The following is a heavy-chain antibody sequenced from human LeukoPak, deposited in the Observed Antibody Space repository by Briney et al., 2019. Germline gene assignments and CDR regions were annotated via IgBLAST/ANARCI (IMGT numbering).Heavy chain of an antibody. CDR2: IIPILGIA. CDR3: ARGVDGGNSDWFDP. Sequence: SVKVSCKASGYTFTDYYIHWVRQAPGQGLEWMGRIIPILGIANYAQKFQGRVTITADKSTSTAYMELSSLRSEDTAVYYCARGVDGGNSDWFDPWGQGTLVTVSS. V-gene: IGHV1-69*04. D-gene: IGHD4-23*01. J-gene: IGHJ5*02. CDR1: GYTFTDYY.